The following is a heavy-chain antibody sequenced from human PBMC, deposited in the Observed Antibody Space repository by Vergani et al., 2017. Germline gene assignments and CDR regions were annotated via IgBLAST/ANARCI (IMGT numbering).Heavy chain of an antibody. V-gene: IGHV1-18*01. CDR3: ARDFVVVPAAIRGDAFDI. Sequence: QVQLVQSGAEVKKPGASVKVSCKASGYTFTSYGISWVRQAPGQGLEWMGWISAYNGNTNYAQKLQGRVTMTTDTSTSTAYMELRSLRSDDTAVYYCARDFVVVPAAIRGDAFDIWGQGTMVTVSS. CDR1: GYTFTSYG. D-gene: IGHD2-2*02. J-gene: IGHJ3*02. CDR2: ISAYNGNT.